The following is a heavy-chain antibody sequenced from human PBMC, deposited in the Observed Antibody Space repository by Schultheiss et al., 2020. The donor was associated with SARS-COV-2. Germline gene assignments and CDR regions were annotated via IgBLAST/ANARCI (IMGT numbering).Heavy chain of an antibody. CDR1: GGSISSGDYY. J-gene: IGHJ6*02. V-gene: IGHV4-61*08. Sequence: SETLSLTCTVSGGSISSGDYYWSWIRQPPGKGLEWIGYIYYSGSTNYNPSLKSRVTISVDKSKNQFSLKLSSVTAADTAVYYCASAHPYCSGGSCYYYYGMDVWGQGTTVTVSS. CDR2: IYYSGST. D-gene: IGHD2-15*01. CDR3: ASAHPYCSGGSCYYYYGMDV.